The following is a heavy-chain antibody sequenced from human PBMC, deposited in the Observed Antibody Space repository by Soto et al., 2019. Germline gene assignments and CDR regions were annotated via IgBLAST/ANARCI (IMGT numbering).Heavy chain of an antibody. Sequence: ASVKVSCKASGGTFSSYAISWVRQAPGQGLEWMGGIIPIFGTANYAQKFQGRVTITADESTSTAYMELSSLRSEDTAVYYCARDIVVVTASGGAYYYYGMDVWGQGTTGTVS. D-gene: IGHD2-21*02. CDR3: ARDIVVVTASGGAYYYYGMDV. CDR1: GGTFSSYA. J-gene: IGHJ6*02. CDR2: IIPIFGTA. V-gene: IGHV1-69*13.